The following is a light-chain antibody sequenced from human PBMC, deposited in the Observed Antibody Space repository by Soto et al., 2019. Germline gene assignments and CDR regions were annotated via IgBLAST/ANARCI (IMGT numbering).Light chain of an antibody. CDR3: QQYGSSPWT. CDR1: QSVSSSY. V-gene: IGKV3-20*01. J-gene: IGKJ1*01. CDR2: GAS. Sequence: EIVLTQSPGTLSLSPGERATLSCRASQSVSSSYLAWYQQKPGQAPRPLIYGASSRAIGIPDRFSGNGSGTDFTLTISRLEPEDFAVYYCQQYGSSPWTFGQGTKVEIK.